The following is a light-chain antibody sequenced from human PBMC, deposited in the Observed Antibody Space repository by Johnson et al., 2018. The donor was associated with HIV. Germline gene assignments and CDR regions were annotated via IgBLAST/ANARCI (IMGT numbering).Light chain of an antibody. CDR1: SSTIGNNY. CDR2: ENN. J-gene: IGLJ1*01. V-gene: IGLV1-51*02. CDR3: GTWDSSLSVNYA. Sequence: QSVLTQPPSVSAAPGQKVTISCSGSSSTIGNNYVSWYQQVPGAAPKLIIYENNKRHSGIPDRFSGSKSGTSATLGITGVQTGDEADYFCGTWDSSLSVNYAFGTGTKVTVL.